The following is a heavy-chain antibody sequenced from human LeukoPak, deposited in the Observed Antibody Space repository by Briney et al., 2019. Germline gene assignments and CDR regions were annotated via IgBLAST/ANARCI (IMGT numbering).Heavy chain of an antibody. D-gene: IGHD2-21*02. V-gene: IGHV4-59*01. CDR1: GGSISSDY. CDR2: IYYSGST. Sequence: SETLSLTCTVSGGSISSDYWSWIRQPPGKGLEWIGYIYYSGSTNYNPSLKSRATVSVDTSKNQFSLKLSSVTAADTAVYYCARELAYCSGDCYPRYFDLWGRGTLVTVSS. J-gene: IGHJ2*01. CDR3: ARELAYCSGDCYPRYFDL.